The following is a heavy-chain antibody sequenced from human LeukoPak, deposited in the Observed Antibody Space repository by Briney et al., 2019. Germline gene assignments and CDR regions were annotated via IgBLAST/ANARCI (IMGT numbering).Heavy chain of an antibody. CDR3: ARVQTTGLLEWLY. J-gene: IGHJ4*02. CDR1: GYTFTDYY. CDR2: INGNSGDT. V-gene: IGHV1-2*02. D-gene: IGHD3-3*01. Sequence: ASVKVSCKALGYTFTDYYMHWVRQAHGQGLEWMGWINGNSGDTKYAQKFQGRVTMTRDTSISTAYMELSRLRSDDTAIYYCARVQTTGLLEWLYWGQGALVTVSS.